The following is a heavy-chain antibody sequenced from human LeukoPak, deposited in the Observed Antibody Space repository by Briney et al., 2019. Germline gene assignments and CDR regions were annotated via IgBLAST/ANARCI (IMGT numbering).Heavy chain of an antibody. D-gene: IGHD6-19*01. Sequence: GGSLRLLCAASGFNFYDYGMSWVRQAPGKGLEWVSSINWNGDRIIYEDSVEGRCTISRDNAKNSLYLQMKSLRAEDTASYYCARGANIAVAGTSWFYPWGKGTLVTVSS. V-gene: IGHV3-20*04. J-gene: IGHJ5*02. CDR2: INWNGDRI. CDR3: ARGANIAVAGTSWFYP. CDR1: GFNFYDYG.